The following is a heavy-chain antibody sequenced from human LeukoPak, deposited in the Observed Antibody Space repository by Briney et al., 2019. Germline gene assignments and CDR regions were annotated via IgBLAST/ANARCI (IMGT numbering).Heavy chain of an antibody. CDR2: ISSSGSTI. Sequence: GGSLRLSCAASGFTFSSYGMHWVREAPGKGLEWVSYISSSGSTIYYADSVKGRFTISRDNAKNSLYLQMNSLRAEDTAVYYCAELGITMIGGVWGKGTTVTISS. V-gene: IGHV3-48*04. CDR1: GFTFSSYG. J-gene: IGHJ6*04. CDR3: AELGITMIGGV. D-gene: IGHD3-10*02.